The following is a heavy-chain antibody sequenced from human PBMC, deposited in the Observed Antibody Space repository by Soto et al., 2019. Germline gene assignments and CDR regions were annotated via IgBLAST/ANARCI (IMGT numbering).Heavy chain of an antibody. CDR2: IYYSGST. D-gene: IGHD3-3*01. CDR1: GVSISSSIYY. J-gene: IGHJ5*02. V-gene: IGHV4-39*01. CDR3: ARKTIFGVVSKTNWFDP. Sequence: SETLSLTCTVSGVSISSSIYYWGWIRQPPGKGLEWIGSIYYSGSTYYNPSLKSRVTISVDTSKNQFSLKLSSVTAADTAVYYCARKTIFGVVSKTNWFDPWGQGTLVTVSS.